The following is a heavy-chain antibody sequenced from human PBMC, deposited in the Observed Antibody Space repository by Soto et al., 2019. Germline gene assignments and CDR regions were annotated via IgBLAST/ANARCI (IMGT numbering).Heavy chain of an antibody. D-gene: IGHD2-2*01. CDR1: GGTFSSYT. V-gene: IGHV1-69*08. J-gene: IGHJ3*02. Sequence: QVQLVQSGAEVKKPGSSVKVSCKASGGTFSSYTISWVRQAPGQGLEWMGRIIPILGIANYAQKFQGRVTITADKSTSPAYMDLSSPGSEDTAVYYGARDPRAPSTPDAFDIWSQGTMVTVSS. CDR2: IIPILGIA. CDR3: ARDPRAPSTPDAFDI.